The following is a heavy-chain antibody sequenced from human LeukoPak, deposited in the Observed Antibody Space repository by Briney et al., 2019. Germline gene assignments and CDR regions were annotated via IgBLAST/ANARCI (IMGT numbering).Heavy chain of an antibody. CDR3: ARRAHSSSSLYYYYMDV. J-gene: IGHJ6*03. V-gene: IGHV5-51*01. D-gene: IGHD6-6*01. Sequence: GESLKISCKGSGYSFTSYWIGWVRQMPGKGLEWMGIIYPGDSDTRYSPSFQGQVTISADKSISTAYLQWSSLKASDTAMYYCARRAHSSSSLYYYYMDVWGKGTTVTVSS. CDR2: IYPGDSDT. CDR1: GYSFTSYW.